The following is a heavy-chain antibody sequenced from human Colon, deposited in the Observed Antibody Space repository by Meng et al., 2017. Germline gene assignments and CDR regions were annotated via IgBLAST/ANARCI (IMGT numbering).Heavy chain of an antibody. V-gene: IGHV3-23*01. J-gene: IGHJ4*01. D-gene: IGHD2-21*02. CDR3: ARIQDCGDDCPEDY. CDR2: ISGNGGRT. CDR1: GFTFRNHA. Sequence: GESLKISCAASGFTFRNHAMHWVRQAPGKGLEWVSIISGNGGRTYYADSVKGRFTISRDNSKNMLYLEMNSLRAEDTAVYYCARIQDCGDDCPEDYWGHGTLVTVSS.